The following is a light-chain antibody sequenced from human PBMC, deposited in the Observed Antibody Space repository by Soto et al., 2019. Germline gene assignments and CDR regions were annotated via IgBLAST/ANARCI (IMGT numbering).Light chain of an antibody. CDR2: GNS. J-gene: IGLJ1*01. CDR3: QSCDSSLSGFYV. Sequence: QPVLTQPPSVSGAPGQRVTISCTGSSSNIGAGYDVHWYQQLPGTAPKLLIYGNSNRPSGVPDRFSGSKSGTSASLAITGLQAEDEADYYCQSCDSSLSGFYVFGTGTKVTVL. V-gene: IGLV1-40*01. CDR1: SSNIGAGYD.